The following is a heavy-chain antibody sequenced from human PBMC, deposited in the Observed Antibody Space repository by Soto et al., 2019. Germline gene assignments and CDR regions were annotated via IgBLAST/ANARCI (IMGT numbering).Heavy chain of an antibody. CDR1: GFTFSSYS. CDR2: ISSSSSYI. D-gene: IGHD3-3*01. Sequence: PGGSLRLSCAASGFTFSSYSMNWDRQAPGKGLEWVSSISSSSSYIYYADSVKGRFTISRDNAENSLYLQMNSLRAEDTAVYYCARGNYDFLNGYFTRPEVYTCFDPRGQGTLVTVSS. J-gene: IGHJ5*02. CDR3: ARGNYDFLNGYFTRPEVYTCFDP. V-gene: IGHV3-21*01.